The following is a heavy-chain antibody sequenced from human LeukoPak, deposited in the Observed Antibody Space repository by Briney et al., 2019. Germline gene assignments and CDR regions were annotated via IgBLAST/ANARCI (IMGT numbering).Heavy chain of an antibody. D-gene: IGHD3-22*01. CDR1: GGSISSSSYY. V-gene: IGHV4-39*07. CDR2: IYYSGST. CDR3: ASGTANYYDSSGLSDNYYFDY. Sequence: SETLSLTCTVSGGSISSSSYYWGWIRQPPGKGLEWIGSIYYSGSTYYNPSLKSRVTISVDTSKNQFSLKLSSVTAADTAVYYCASGTANYYDSSGLSDNYYFDYWGQGTLVTVSS. J-gene: IGHJ4*02.